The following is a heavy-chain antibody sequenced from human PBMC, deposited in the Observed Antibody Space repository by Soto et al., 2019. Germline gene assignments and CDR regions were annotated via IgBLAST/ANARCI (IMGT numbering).Heavy chain of an antibody. CDR1: GFTFSSYA. Sequence: GGSLRLSCAASGFTFSSYAMSWVRQAPGKGLEWVSAISGSGGSTYYADSVKGRFTISRDNSKNTLYLQMNSLRAEDTAVYYCAKESYYYDSSGYTTPQGAFDIWGQGTMVTVSS. CDR2: ISGSGGST. V-gene: IGHV3-23*01. CDR3: AKESYYYDSSGYTTPQGAFDI. D-gene: IGHD3-22*01. J-gene: IGHJ3*02.